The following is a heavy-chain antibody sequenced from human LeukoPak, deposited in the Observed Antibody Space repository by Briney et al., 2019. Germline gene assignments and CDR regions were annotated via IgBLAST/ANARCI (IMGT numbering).Heavy chain of an antibody. CDR2: INSDGSSI. CDR1: GFTFSSYW. CDR3: ARGPAL. V-gene: IGHV3-74*01. Sequence: GGSLRLSCAASGFTFSSYWMHWVRQAPGKGLVWVSRINSDGSSINYADSVKGRFTLSRDNAKNTLYLQMLSLRVEDTAVYYCARGPALWGQGTLVTVSS. D-gene: IGHD2-2*01. J-gene: IGHJ4*02.